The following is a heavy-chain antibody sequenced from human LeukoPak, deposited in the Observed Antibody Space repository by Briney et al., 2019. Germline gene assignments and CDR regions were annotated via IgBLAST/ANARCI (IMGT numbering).Heavy chain of an antibody. CDR2: ISSSSSYI. Sequence: GGSLRLSCVASGFTFSTYSMNWVRQAPGKGLEWVSSISSSSSYIYYADSVKGRFTISRDNAKNSLYLQMNSLRAEDTAVYYCARTGWELLDGMDVWGQGTTVTVSS. CDR3: ARTGWELLDGMDV. D-gene: IGHD1-26*01. J-gene: IGHJ6*02. V-gene: IGHV3-21*01. CDR1: GFTFSTYS.